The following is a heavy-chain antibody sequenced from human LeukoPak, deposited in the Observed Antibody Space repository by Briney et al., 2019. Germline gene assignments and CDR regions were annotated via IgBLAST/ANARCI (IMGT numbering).Heavy chain of an antibody. CDR3: AREANSGVDY. Sequence: SETLSLTCTVSGGSISSSSYYWGWIRQPPGKGLEWIGSIYYSGSTYYNPSLKSRVTISVDTSKNQFSLKLTSVTAADTAVYYCAREANSGVDYWGQGTLVTVSS. D-gene: IGHD3-10*01. CDR2: IYYSGST. V-gene: IGHV4-39*07. J-gene: IGHJ4*02. CDR1: GGSISSSSYY.